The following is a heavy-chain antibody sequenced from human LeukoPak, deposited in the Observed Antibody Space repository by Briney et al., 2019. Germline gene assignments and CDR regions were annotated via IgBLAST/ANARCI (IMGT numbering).Heavy chain of an antibody. CDR2: SSLAGRT. CDR3: SRESGPFCPFGH. Sequence: VQPSETLSLTCGVSGGSITTTKYWSWVRQPPGGGLEWIGESSLAGRTRYPPSLQSRVHISIDESKNHLYLNLASVTAADTAVYYCSRESGPFCPFGHWGQGTLVAVTS. D-gene: IGHD1-26*01. CDR1: GGSITTTKY. V-gene: IGHV4-4*02. J-gene: IGHJ4*02.